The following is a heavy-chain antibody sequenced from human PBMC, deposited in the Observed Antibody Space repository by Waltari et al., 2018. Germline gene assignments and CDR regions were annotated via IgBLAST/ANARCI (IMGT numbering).Heavy chain of an antibody. CDR1: GFTFSSYG. CDR3: AKDLYYYDSSGAFDI. CDR2: RRYDGSNK. D-gene: IGHD3-22*01. V-gene: IGHV3-30*02. Sequence: QVQLVESGGGVVQPGGSLRLSCAASGFTFSSYGMHWVRQAPGKGLEWVACRRYDGSNKYYADSVKGRFTISRDNSKNTLYLQMNSLRAEDTAVYYCAKDLYYYDSSGAFDIWGQGTMVTVSS. J-gene: IGHJ3*02.